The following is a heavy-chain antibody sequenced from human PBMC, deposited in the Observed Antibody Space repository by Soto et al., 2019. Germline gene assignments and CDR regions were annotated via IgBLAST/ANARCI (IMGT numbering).Heavy chain of an antibody. Sequence: QVQLVQSGAAVKKPGSSVKVSCKASGGTLSTNGISWVRQAPGQGLEWMGAIIPMFGSPKYEHNSQGRVTITSDNPTSTVYMELISTTSADTAVYYCARGGFVAGLYNATYAWCEGTT. V-gene: IGHV1-69*06. CDR1: GGTLSTNG. CDR2: IIPMFGSP. CDR3: ARGGFVAGLYNATYA. J-gene: IGHJ6*02. D-gene: IGHD6-19*01.